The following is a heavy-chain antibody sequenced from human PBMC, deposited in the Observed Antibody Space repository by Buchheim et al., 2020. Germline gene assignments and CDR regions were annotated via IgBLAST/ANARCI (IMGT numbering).Heavy chain of an antibody. Sequence: EVQLLESGGGLVQPGGSLRLSCAASGFTFSSYAMSWVRQAPGKGLEWVSAISGSGGSTYYADSVKGRFTISRDNSKNTLYLQMNSLRAEDTAVYYCAKDVEKGYDSSDYRGYFDYWGQGTL. D-gene: IGHD3-22*01. CDR1: GFTFSSYA. CDR2: ISGSGGST. CDR3: AKDVEKGYDSSDYRGYFDY. J-gene: IGHJ4*02. V-gene: IGHV3-23*01.